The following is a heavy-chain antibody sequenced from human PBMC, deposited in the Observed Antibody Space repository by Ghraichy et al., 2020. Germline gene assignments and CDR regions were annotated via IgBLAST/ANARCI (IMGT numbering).Heavy chain of an antibody. V-gene: IGHV3-48*01. Sequence: GGSLRLSCSASGFTFTNYGMVWVRQAPGKGLEWISYISGASETVYYSDSVEGRFTISRDNAKNSLYLQMNSLRVEDTAVYYCARDPIGVAGSINYFDPWGQGTLVTVSA. CDR3: ARDPIGVAGSINYFDP. CDR1: GFTFTNYG. CDR2: ISGASETV. J-gene: IGHJ5*02. D-gene: IGHD6-19*01.